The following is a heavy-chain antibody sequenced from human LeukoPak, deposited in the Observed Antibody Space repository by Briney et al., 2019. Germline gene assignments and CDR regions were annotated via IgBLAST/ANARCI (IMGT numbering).Heavy chain of an antibody. CDR3: ARGALEQTTYFDY. V-gene: IGHV3-30*04. CDR2: ISYDGSNK. J-gene: IGHJ4*02. CDR1: GFTFSSYA. D-gene: IGHD1/OR15-1a*01. Sequence: GGSLRLSCAASGFTFSSYAMHWVRQAPGKGLEWVAVISYDGSNKYYADSVKGRFTISRDNSKNTLYLQMNSLRAEDTAVYYCARGALEQTTYFDYWGQGTLVTVSS.